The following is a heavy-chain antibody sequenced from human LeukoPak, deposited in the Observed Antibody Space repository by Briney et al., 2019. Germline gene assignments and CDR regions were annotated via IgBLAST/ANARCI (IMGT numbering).Heavy chain of an antibody. CDR3: AKVAESYFDY. Sequence: GGTLRLSCAASGFTFSSYGMHWVRQAPGKGLEWVAVISYDGSNKYYADSVKGRFTISRDNSKNTLYLQMNSLRAEDTAVYYCAKVAESYFDYWGQGTLVTVSS. CDR2: ISYDGSNK. CDR1: GFTFSSYG. J-gene: IGHJ4*02. V-gene: IGHV3-30*18.